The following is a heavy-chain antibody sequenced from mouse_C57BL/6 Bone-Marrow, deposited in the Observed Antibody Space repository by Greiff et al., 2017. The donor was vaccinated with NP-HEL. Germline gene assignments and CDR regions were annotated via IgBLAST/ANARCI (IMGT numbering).Heavy chain of an antibody. CDR1: GYTFTSYW. Sequence: VQLQQSGAELVKPGASVKMSCKASGYTFTSYWMHWVKQRPGQGLEWIGRIYPGNGDTNYTGKFKGKATLTADKSSSTAYMQLSSLTSEDAAVYYCSRRYGSVYSMDYWGQGTSVTVSS. J-gene: IGHJ4*01. CDR2: IYPGNGDT. D-gene: IGHD2-1*01. CDR3: SRRYGSVYSMDY. V-gene: IGHV1-82*01.